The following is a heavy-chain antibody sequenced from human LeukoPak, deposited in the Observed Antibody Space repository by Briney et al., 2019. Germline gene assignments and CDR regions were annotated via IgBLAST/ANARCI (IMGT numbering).Heavy chain of an antibody. CDR1: GGTFSSYA. Sequence: SVKVSCKASGGTFSSYAISWVRQAPGQGLEWMGRIITIFGTANYAQKFQGRVTITTDESTSTAYMELSSLRSEDTAVYYCAREITIFGVVQRFDYWGQGTLVTVSS. D-gene: IGHD3-3*01. CDR2: IITIFGTA. J-gene: IGHJ4*02. CDR3: AREITIFGVVQRFDY. V-gene: IGHV1-69*05.